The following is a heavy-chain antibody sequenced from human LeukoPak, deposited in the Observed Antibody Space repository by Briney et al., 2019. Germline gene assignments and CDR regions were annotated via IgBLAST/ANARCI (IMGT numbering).Heavy chain of an antibody. J-gene: IGHJ3*02. CDR3: XRPXYSSSPDDAFDI. Sequence: SETLSLTCTVSGGSISSSSYYWGWIRQPPGKGLEWIGSIYYSGSTYYNPSLKSRVTISVDTSKNQFSLKLSSVTAADTAVYYCXRPXYSSSPDDAFDIWGQGTMVTVSS. V-gene: IGHV4-39*01. CDR1: GGSISSSSYY. CDR2: IYYSGST. D-gene: IGHD6-6*01.